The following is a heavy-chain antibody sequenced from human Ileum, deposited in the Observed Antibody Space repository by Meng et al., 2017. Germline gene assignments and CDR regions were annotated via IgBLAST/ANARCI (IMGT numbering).Heavy chain of an antibody. CDR2: VSQTTTT. Sequence: PGLLSPCASLALTWAVSCVFTTSAIWGSPLRQRPGKLLKWIGEVSQTTTTHSNPSLKCRYSLSVDNSKNHLALSPRSVSASVTAVYFCAKASAYNLDLWGQGALVTVSS. CDR3: AKASAYNLDL. V-gene: IGHV4-4*02. CDR1: CVFTTSAIW. J-gene: IGHJ4*02. D-gene: IGHD1-14*01.